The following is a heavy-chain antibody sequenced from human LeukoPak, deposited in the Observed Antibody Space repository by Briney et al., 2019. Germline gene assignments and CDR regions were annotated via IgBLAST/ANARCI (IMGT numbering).Heavy chain of an antibody. V-gene: IGHV3-23*01. Sequence: GGSLRLSCAASGFTFSSYGMSWVRQAPGKGLEWVSAISGSGGSTYYADSVKGRFTISRDNSKNTLYLQMNSLRAEDTAVYYCAKGLRYDFWSGFFDYWGQGTLVTVSS. D-gene: IGHD3-3*01. CDR2: ISGSGGST. CDR3: AKGLRYDFWSGFFDY. CDR1: GFTFSSYG. J-gene: IGHJ4*02.